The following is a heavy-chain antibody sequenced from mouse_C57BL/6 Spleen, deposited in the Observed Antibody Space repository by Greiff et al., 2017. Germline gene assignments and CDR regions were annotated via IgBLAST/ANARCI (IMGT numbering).Heavy chain of an antibody. CDR1: GYSITSGYY. J-gene: IGHJ4*01. V-gene: IGHV3-6*01. CDR3: AREGTTVVATGAMDY. Sequence: EVQLQQSGPGLVKPSQSLSLTCSVTGYSITSGYYWNWIRQFPGNKLEWMGYISYDGSNNYNPSLKNRISITRDTSKNQFFLKLNSVTTEDTATYYCAREGTTVVATGAMDYWGQGTSVTVSS. D-gene: IGHD1-1*01. CDR2: ISYDGSN.